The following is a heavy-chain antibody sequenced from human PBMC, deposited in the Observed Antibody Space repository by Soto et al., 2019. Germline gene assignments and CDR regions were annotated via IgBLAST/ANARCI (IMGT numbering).Heavy chain of an antibody. Sequence: QLQLQESGPGLVKPSETLSLTCTVSGGSISSSSYYWGWIRQPPGKGLEWIGSIYYSGSTYYNPSLKSRVTISVDTSKNQFSLKLSSVTAADTAVYYCARHVRTPYCSGGSCYFSDAFDIWGQGTMVTVSS. J-gene: IGHJ3*02. D-gene: IGHD2-15*01. CDR1: GGSISSSSYY. CDR3: ARHVRTPYCSGGSCYFSDAFDI. V-gene: IGHV4-39*01. CDR2: IYYSGST.